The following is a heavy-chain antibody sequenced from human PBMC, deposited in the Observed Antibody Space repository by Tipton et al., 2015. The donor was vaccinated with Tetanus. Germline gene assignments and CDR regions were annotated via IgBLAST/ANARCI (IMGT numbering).Heavy chain of an antibody. J-gene: IGHJ5*02. CDR1: GASISGSPYF. D-gene: IGHD6-6*01. Sequence: LSLTCTVSGASISGSPYFWNWIRQQPGKGPEWIGYIYYSGSTYYNPSLESRITMSVDTSKNQFSLKMNSVTAADTAVYYCAKDQGGGRVVRLNWFDPWGPGTLVTVSS. CDR2: IYYSGST. CDR3: AKDQGGGRVVRLNWFDP. V-gene: IGHV4-31*03.